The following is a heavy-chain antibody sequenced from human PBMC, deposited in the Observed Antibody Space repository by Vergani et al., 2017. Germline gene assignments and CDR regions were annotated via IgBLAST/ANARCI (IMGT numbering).Heavy chain of an antibody. CDR3: ARPHGDILPPDPRRLDY. J-gene: IGHJ4*02. CDR1: GYTFTNDY. V-gene: IGHV1-46*03. CDR2: INPSGGST. Sequence: QVLLVQSGAEVKKPGASVRVSCKTSGYTFTNDYIHWVRQAPGQGLEWMGIINPSGGSTTYAQQFQGRLTMTRDTSTSTVYMDLSNLRSEDTAVYYCARPHGDILPPDPRRLDYWGQGTPVTVSS.